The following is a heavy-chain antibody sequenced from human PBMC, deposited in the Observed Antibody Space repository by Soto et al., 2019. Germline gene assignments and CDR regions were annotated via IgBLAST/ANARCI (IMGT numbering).Heavy chain of an antibody. D-gene: IGHD2-2*03. J-gene: IGHJ5*02. Sequence: SETLSLTCAVYGGSFSGYYWSWIRQPPGKGLEWIGEINHSGSTNYNPSLKSRVTISVDTSKSQFSLKLSSVTAADTAVYYCARGRSLLDIVVVPAVIIENWFAPWGQGTLSPSPQ. CDR3: ARGRSLLDIVVVPAVIIENWFAP. CDR2: INHSGST. V-gene: IGHV4-34*01. CDR1: GGSFSGYY.